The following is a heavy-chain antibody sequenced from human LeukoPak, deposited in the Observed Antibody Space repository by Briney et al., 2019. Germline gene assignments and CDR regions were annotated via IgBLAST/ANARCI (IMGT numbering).Heavy chain of an antibody. D-gene: IGHD2-21*01. V-gene: IGHV3-33*01. Sequence: GVSLRLSCAASGFNFSASGMHWVRQSPGKGLEWVALIWYDGSYKLSADFVKGRFSISRDNSKNTVYLEMNSLRAEDTAVYYCATDGGHCLDYWGQGTLVTVSS. J-gene: IGHJ4*02. CDR1: GFNFSASG. CDR2: IWYDGSYK. CDR3: ATDGGHCLDY.